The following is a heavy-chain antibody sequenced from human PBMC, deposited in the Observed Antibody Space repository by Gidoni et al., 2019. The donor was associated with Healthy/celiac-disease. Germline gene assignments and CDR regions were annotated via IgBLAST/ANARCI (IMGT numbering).Heavy chain of an antibody. J-gene: IGHJ6*02. CDR1: GFTFSSYG. CDR3: ARDQSYGTIVVVVAATRYYGMDV. CDR2: IWYDGSNK. V-gene: IGHV3-33*01. Sequence: QVQLVESGGGVVQPGRSLRLSCAASGFTFSSYGMHWVRQAPGKGLEWVAVIWYDGSNKYYADSVKGRFTISRDNSKDTLYLQMNSLRAEDTAVYYCARDQSYGTIVVVVAATRYYGMDVWGQGTTVTVSS. D-gene: IGHD2-15*01.